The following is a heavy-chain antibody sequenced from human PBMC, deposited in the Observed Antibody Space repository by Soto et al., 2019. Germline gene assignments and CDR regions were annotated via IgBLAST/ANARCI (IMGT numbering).Heavy chain of an antibody. CDR1: GGSVRSGRDY. Sequence: QVQLHESGPGLLKPSETLSLTCTVSGGSVRSGRDYWSWVRQAPGKGLEWIGFIYYSGHTDYNPSLRGRVTISIHTFKNQSSLTLSAVTAADTAVYYCARDLQGVRLVYGLDVWGQGTTVTVSS. J-gene: IGHJ6*02. D-gene: IGHD3-10*02. V-gene: IGHV4-61*01. CDR2: IYYSGHT. CDR3: ARDLQGVRLVYGLDV.